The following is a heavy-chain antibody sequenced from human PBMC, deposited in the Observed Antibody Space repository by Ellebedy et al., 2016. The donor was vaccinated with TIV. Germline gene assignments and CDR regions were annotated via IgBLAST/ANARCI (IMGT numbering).Heavy chain of an antibody. CDR1: GFSFSTYG. V-gene: IGHV3-30*18. Sequence: GESLKISCAASGFSFSTYGMHWVRQAPGKGMEWVAVISFDGSNKYYADSVKGRFTISRDNSKNTLYVEMNSLRAEDTVVYYCAKDSLVGYYDSSGPYYLDYWGQGSLVTVAS. D-gene: IGHD3-22*01. CDR3: AKDSLVGYYDSSGPYYLDY. CDR2: ISFDGSNK. J-gene: IGHJ4*02.